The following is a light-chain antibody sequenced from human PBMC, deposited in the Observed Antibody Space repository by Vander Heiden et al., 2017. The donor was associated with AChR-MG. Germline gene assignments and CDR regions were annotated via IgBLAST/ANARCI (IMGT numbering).Light chain of an antibody. J-gene: IGKJ4*01. CDR3: QQYGSSPLT. Sequence: EIVFTQSPGTLSLSPGERGTLSCRASQSVSSSYVAWYQQKPGQAPRLFMYGASSRATGIPDRFSGSGSGTDFTLTISRLEPEDFAVYYCQQYGSSPLTFGGGTKVEIK. CDR2: GAS. CDR1: QSVSSSY. V-gene: IGKV3-20*01.